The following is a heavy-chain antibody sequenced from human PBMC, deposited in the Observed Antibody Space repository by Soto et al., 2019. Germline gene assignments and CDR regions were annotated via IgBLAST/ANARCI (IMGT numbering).Heavy chain of an antibody. V-gene: IGHV4-59*01. CDR1: GGSMSSYF. CDR2: IYYGGST. CDR3: ARGGGSRRLDS. Sequence: QVQLQESGPGLVKPSETLSLNCSVSGGSMSSYFWRWIRQPPGKGLEWIGYIYYGGSTKYNPSLKGRVTISLDTSKNQFSLDLTSLTAAGTAVYYCARGGGSRRLDSWGQGALVTVSS. D-gene: IGHD3-16*01. J-gene: IGHJ4*02.